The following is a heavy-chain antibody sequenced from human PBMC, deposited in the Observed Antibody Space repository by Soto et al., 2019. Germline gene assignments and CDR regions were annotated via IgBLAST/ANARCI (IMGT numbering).Heavy chain of an antibody. CDR1: GFTFSSYG. CDR3: AREFNSGWYRYGMDV. CDR2: IWYDGSNK. J-gene: IGHJ6*02. V-gene: IGHV3-33*01. Sequence: GGSLRLSCAASGFTFSSYGMHWVRQAPGKGLEWVAVIWYDGSNKYYADSVKGRFTISRDNSKNTLYLQMNSLRAEDTAVYYCAREFNSGWYRYGMDVWGQGTTVTVSS. D-gene: IGHD6-19*01.